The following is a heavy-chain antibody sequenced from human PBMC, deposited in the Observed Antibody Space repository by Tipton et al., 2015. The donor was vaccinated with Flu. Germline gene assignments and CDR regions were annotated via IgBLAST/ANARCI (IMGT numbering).Heavy chain of an antibody. Sequence: QSGAEVKKPGESLNISCKASGYHFTSYWISWVRQMPGKGLEWMGRIDPSDSYTYYNPSFQGHVTFSVDKSIGAAYLQWSSLEASDTAMYYCARQAERSWKFCEDYWGQGTLVTVSS. V-gene: IGHV5-10-1*01. J-gene: IGHJ4*02. CDR1: GYHFTSYW. CDR2: IDPSDSYT. D-gene: IGHD1-1*01. CDR3: ARQAERSWKFCEDY.